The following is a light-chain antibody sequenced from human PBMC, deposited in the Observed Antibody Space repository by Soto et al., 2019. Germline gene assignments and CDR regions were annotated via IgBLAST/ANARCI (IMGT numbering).Light chain of an antibody. CDR3: QQYNNWPQT. J-gene: IGKJ1*01. Sequence: EAVLTQSPATLSVSPGERVTLSCRAGQSVATNLAWYQQRPGQAPRLLIYGASKRAIGLPARFSGSGSGTESTLTITSLQSEDFAVYSCQQYNNWPQTFGQGTKVDIK. CDR1: QSVATN. CDR2: GAS. V-gene: IGKV3-15*01.